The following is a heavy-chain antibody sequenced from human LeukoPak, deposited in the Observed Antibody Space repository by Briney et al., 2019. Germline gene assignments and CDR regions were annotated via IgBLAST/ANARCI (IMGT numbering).Heavy chain of an antibody. CDR3: AAAELGGIYSRSWRFDY. CDR1: GGSSSNYF. CDR2: VYYSGTT. Sequence: SETLSLTCTVSGGSSSNYFWTWIRQPPGKGLEWIGYVYYSGTTNYNPSLKSRVTISVDTSKNQFSLKLSSVTAADTAVYCCAAAELGGIYSRSWRFDYWGQGTLVTVSS. J-gene: IGHJ4*02. D-gene: IGHD6-13*01. V-gene: IGHV4-59*01.